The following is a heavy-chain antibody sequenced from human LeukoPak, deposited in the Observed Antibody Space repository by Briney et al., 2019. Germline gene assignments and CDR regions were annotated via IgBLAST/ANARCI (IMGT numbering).Heavy chain of an antibody. Sequence: GASVKVSCKASGGTFSSYAISWVRQAPGEGLEWMGGFDPEDGETIYAQKFQGRVTMTEDTSTDTAYMELSSLRSEDTAVYYCATDVYGDYVYWGQGTLVTVSS. CDR3: ATDVYGDYVY. CDR1: GGTFSSYA. V-gene: IGHV1-24*01. J-gene: IGHJ4*02. CDR2: FDPEDGET. D-gene: IGHD4-17*01.